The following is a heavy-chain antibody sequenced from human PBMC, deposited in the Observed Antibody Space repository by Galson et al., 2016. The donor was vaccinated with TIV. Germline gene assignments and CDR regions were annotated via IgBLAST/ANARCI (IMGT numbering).Heavy chain of an antibody. CDR2: INDGGSEK. CDR3: ARMLFDIVQAPAATPTGYFDP. Sequence: SLRLSCAASRFSFHTYWMSWLRQAPGKGLEWVASINDGGSEKDYVDSVKGRFTISRDNAQTSLYLQMDSLRAKDTAVYYCARMLFDIVQAPAATPTGYFDPWGQGTLVTVSS. CDR1: RFSFHTYW. D-gene: IGHD2-2*01. J-gene: IGHJ5*02. V-gene: IGHV3-7*01.